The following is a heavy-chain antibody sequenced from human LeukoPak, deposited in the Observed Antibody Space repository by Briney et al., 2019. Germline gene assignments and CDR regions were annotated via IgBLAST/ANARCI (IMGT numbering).Heavy chain of an antibody. D-gene: IGHD5-18*01. CDR3: AKGSTAMEQN. Sequence: GGSLRLSCAASGFTFSSYEMNWFRQAPGKGLEWLSYISTSSATIKCADSVKGRFTTSRDNSKNTLYLQMNSLRAEDTAVYYCAKGSTAMEQNWGQGTLVTVSS. CDR2: ISTSSATI. CDR1: GFTFSSYE. V-gene: IGHV3-48*01. J-gene: IGHJ4*02.